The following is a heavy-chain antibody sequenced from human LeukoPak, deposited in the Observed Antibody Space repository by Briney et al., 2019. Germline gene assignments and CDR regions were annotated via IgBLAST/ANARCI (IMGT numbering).Heavy chain of an antibody. Sequence: TSETLSLTCTVSGGSISSYYWSWIRQPPGKGLEWIGYIYYSGSTNYNPSLKSRVTISVDTSKNQFSLKLSSVTAADTAVYYCAREPHSMKYYYGSGSLAGILDVWGNGTTVTVSS. V-gene: IGHV4-59*01. D-gene: IGHD3-10*01. J-gene: IGHJ6*04. CDR2: IYYSGST. CDR1: GGSISSYY. CDR3: AREPHSMKYYYGSGSLAGILDV.